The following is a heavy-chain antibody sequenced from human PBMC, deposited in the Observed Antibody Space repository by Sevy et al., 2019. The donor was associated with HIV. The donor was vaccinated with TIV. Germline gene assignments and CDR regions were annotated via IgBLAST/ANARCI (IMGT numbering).Heavy chain of an antibody. Sequence: GESLKISCAASGFTFSSYAMSWVRQAPGKGLEWVSAISGSGGSTYYADSVKGRFTISRDNSKNTLYLQMNSLRAEDTAVYYCAKERTPGSYQLFYYFDYWGQGTLVTVSS. J-gene: IGHJ4*02. CDR1: GFTFSSYA. V-gene: IGHV3-23*01. CDR3: AKERTPGSYQLFYYFDY. CDR2: ISGSGGST. D-gene: IGHD1-26*01.